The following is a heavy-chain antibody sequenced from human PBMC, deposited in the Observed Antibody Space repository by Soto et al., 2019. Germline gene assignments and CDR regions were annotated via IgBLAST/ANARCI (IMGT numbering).Heavy chain of an antibody. CDR1: GFTFSSYA. CDR3: ARDYYRFNSGYGFSMDV. Sequence: QVQLVESGGGVVQPGRSLRLSCAASGFTFSSYAMHWVRQAPGKGLEWVAVISYDGSKKNYADSVKGRFTISRDNSKNTLYLQMNSLRAEDTAVYYCARDYYRFNSGYGFSMDVWGQGTTVTVSS. D-gene: IGHD5-12*01. V-gene: IGHV3-30-3*01. J-gene: IGHJ6*02. CDR2: ISYDGSKK.